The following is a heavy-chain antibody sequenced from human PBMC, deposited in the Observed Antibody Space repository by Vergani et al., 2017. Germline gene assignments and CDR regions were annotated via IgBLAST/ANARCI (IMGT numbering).Heavy chain of an antibody. D-gene: IGHD3-9*01. CDR3: ARTESFILRYFHWAL. V-gene: IGHV4-39*01. CDR2: IYYSGST. J-gene: IGHJ4*02. Sequence: QLQLQESGPGLVKPSETLSLTCTVSGGSITSSSYYWGWIRQPPGKGLEWIGSIYYSGSTYYNPSLKSRLTISVDASKNQFSLKLSSVTAPDTAIYFCARTESFILRYFHWALWGQGTLVTVSS. CDR1: GGSITSSSYY.